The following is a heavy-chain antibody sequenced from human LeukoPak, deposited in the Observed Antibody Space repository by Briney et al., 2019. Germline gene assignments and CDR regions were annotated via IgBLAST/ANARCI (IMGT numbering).Heavy chain of an antibody. V-gene: IGHV3-21*01. Sequence: GGSLRLSCAASGFTFSSYSMNWVRQAPGKGLEWVSSISSSSYIYYADSVKGRFTISRDNAKNSLYLQMNSLRAEDTAVYYCARDQRPYYYGSGSYYLNYGMDVWGQGTTVTVSS. J-gene: IGHJ6*02. CDR3: ARDQRPYYYGSGSYYLNYGMDV. D-gene: IGHD3-10*01. CDR1: GFTFSSYS. CDR2: ISSSSYI.